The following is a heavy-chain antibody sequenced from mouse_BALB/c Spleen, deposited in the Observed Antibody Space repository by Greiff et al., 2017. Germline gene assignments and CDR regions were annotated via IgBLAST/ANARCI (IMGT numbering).Heavy chain of an antibody. D-gene: IGHD2-14*01. V-gene: IGHV1S135*01. CDR1: GYAFTSYN. CDR3: ARRDYRYESDAWFAY. Sequence: EVQLQQSGPELVKPGASVKVSCKASGYAFTSYNMYWVKQSHGKSLEWIGYIDPYNGGTSYNQKFKGKATLTVDKSSSTAYMHLNSLTSEDSAVYYCARRDYRYESDAWFAYWGQGTLVTVSA. CDR2: IDPYNGGT. J-gene: IGHJ3*01.